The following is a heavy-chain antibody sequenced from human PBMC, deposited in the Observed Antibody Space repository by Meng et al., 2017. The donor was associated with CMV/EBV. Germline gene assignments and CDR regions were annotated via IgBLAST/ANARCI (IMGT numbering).Heavy chain of an antibody. D-gene: IGHD6-13*01. V-gene: IGHV4-30-4*08. J-gene: IGHJ4*02. Sequence: QGKLAGSGPGLGKPSQTLSLTCTVSGGSISSGDYYWGWIRQPPGKGLEWIGYIYYSGSTYYNPSLKSRVTISVDTSKNQFSLKLSSVTAADTAVYYCARAQYSSSCDYWGQGTLVTVSS. CDR1: GGSISSGDYY. CDR3: ARAQYSSSCDY. CDR2: IYYSGST.